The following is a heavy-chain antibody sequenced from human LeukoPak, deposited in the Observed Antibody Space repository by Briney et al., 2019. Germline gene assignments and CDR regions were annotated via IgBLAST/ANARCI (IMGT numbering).Heavy chain of an antibody. J-gene: IGHJ4*02. V-gene: IGHV3-23*01. CDR2: ISGSGGNT. D-gene: IGHD5-24*01. Sequence: GGSLRLSCAASGFTFSSYAMSWVRQAPGKGLEWVSSISGSGGNTYYADSVKGRFTISRDNSKNTLYLQMNSLRAEDTAVYYCARLRWLQLYYFDYWGQGILVTVSS. CDR1: GFTFSSYA. CDR3: ARLRWLQLYYFDY.